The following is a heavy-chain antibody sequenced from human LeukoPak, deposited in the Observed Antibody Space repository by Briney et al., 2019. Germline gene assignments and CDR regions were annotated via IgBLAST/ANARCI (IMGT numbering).Heavy chain of an antibody. CDR1: WVSLRTFF. Sequence: ASETLSLTRTVSWVSLRTFFGRWIRQPPGEALEWIGYIYHSGSTNYNPSLKSRVTISVDTSKNQFSLMLSSVTAADTAVYYCARHSRIWFGNELTLGFDYWGQGTLVTVSS. V-gene: IGHV4-59*08. J-gene: IGHJ4*02. CDR2: IYHSGST. D-gene: IGHD3-10*01. CDR3: ARHSRIWFGNELTLGFDY.